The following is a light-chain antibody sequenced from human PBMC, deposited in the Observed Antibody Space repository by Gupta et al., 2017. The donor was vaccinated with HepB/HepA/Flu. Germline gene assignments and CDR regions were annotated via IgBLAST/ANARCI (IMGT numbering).Light chain of an antibody. Sequence: IVLTQSPGTLSLSPGERATLYCRASQSISSDYLGWYQQKPGQAPRLLIYGASSRATGMPDRFSGSGSGTDFTLTISRPEPEDCAVYYCQQYQTSPYTFGQGTKVEIK. CDR1: QSISSDY. J-gene: IGKJ2*01. CDR2: GAS. CDR3: QQYQTSPYT. V-gene: IGKV3-20*01.